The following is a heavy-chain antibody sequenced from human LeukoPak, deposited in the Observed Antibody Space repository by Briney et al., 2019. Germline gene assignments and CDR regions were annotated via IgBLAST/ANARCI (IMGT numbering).Heavy chain of an antibody. V-gene: IGHV3-74*01. CDR2: MNSDGSSI. Sequence: GGSLRLSCAASGFTFSSYWMHWVRQVPGKGLVWVSRMNSDGSSIIYADSVKGRFTIPRDNAKNTLYLQMNSLRAEDTAVYYCARDLRTTNWLDPWGQGTLVTVSS. J-gene: IGHJ5*02. CDR3: ARDLRTTNWLDP. D-gene: IGHD2-2*01. CDR1: GFTFSSYW.